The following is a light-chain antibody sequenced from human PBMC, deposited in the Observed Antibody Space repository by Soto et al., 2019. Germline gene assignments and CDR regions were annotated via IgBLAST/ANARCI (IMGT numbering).Light chain of an antibody. Sequence: DIQMTQSPSSLSASVGDRVTITCQASQDISNDLNWYQQKPGKAPKLLIYDASNLETGVPSRFSGSGSGTDFTFTISSLQPEDIATYYCQQYDHLPITFGQGTRLEIK. V-gene: IGKV1-33*01. CDR2: DAS. J-gene: IGKJ5*01. CDR3: QQYDHLPIT. CDR1: QDISND.